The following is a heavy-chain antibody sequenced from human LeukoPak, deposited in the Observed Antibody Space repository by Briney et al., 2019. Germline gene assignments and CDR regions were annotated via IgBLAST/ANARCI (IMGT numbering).Heavy chain of an antibody. Sequence: GGSLRLSCAASGFTFNNYAMTWVRQAPGEGLEWVSAISGSGDSTYYTDSVKGRFTISRDNSKNTLYLQMNSLRAEDTALYYCAKMCGYYSRWASTFDSWGQGTLVTVSS. D-gene: IGHD3-3*01. CDR1: GFTFNNYA. J-gene: IGHJ4*02. CDR3: AKMCGYYSRWASTFDS. V-gene: IGHV3-23*01. CDR2: ISGSGDST.